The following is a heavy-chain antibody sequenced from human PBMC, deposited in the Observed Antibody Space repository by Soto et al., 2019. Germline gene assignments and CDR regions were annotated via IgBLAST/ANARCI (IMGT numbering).Heavy chain of an antibody. Sequence: GASVKVSCKASGYTFNIYGITWVRQAPGQGLEWMGWISGFNGNTNYAADLQGRVTMTTDTSTSAAYMELRGLRSDDTAVYYCARIGVSSGHESPDFDSWGQGTLVTVSS. J-gene: IGHJ4*02. CDR3: ARIGVSSGHESPDFDS. D-gene: IGHD3-16*01. CDR1: GYTFNIYG. V-gene: IGHV1-18*01. CDR2: ISGFNGNT.